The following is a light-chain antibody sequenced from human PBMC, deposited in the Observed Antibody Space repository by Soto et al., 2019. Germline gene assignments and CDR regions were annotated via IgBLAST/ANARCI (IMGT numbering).Light chain of an antibody. V-gene: IGLV2-11*01. J-gene: IGLJ1*01. Sequence: QSVLTQPRSVSGSPGQSVTISCTGTSSDVGGYNYVSWYQQHPGKAPKLMIYDVSKRPSGVPDRFSGSKSGNTASLTVSGLQAEDEAHYYCSSYAGSNNFVFGTGTKVTVL. CDR2: DVS. CDR3: SSYAGSNNFV. CDR1: SSDVGGYNY.